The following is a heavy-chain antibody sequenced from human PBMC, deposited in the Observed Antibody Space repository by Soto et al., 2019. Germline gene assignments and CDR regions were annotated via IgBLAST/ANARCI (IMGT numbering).Heavy chain of an antibody. D-gene: IGHD3-16*01. J-gene: IGHJ6*02. Sequence: GASVKVSCKTFGYTFTSYGIGWAQQAPGQGLEWMGWINTYNGNTNYAQSLQGRVTLTTDTSTSTAYMELRSLRSNDTAIYYCAMVDVYVTPSPQDVWGQGTTVTV. V-gene: IGHV1-18*01. CDR3: AMVDVYVTPSPQDV. CDR2: INTYNGNT. CDR1: GYTFTSYG.